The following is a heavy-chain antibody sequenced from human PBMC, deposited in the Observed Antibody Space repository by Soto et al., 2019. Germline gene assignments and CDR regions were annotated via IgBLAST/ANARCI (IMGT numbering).Heavy chain of an antibody. Sequence: QVQLVESGGGVVQPGRSLRLSCAASGFTFSSYGMHWVRQAPGKGLEWVAVIWYDGSNKYYADSVKGRFTISRDNSKNTLYLQMNSLRAEDTAVYYCARGEGVEGLAFNIDYWGQGTLVTVSS. CDR3: ARGEGVEGLAFNIDY. V-gene: IGHV3-33*01. CDR2: IWYDGSNK. J-gene: IGHJ4*02. D-gene: IGHD6-19*01. CDR1: GFTFSSYG.